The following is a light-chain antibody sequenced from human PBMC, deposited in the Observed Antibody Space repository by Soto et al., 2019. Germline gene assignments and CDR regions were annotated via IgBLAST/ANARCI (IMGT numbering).Light chain of an antibody. CDR1: QGISTY. J-gene: IGKJ1*01. CDR2: AAS. CDR3: QKYNSAPKT. V-gene: IGKV1-27*01. Sequence: DIQMTQSPSSLSASVGDRVTITCRASQGISTYLAWYQQKPGKVPKLLIYAASTLQSGVPSRFSGSGSGTDFTLTISSLQPEDVATYYWQKYNSAPKTFGQGTKVEIK.